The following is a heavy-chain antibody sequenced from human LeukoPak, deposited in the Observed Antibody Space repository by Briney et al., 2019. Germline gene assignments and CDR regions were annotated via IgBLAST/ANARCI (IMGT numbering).Heavy chain of an antibody. V-gene: IGHV3-11*01. CDR3: ATLKRYYGHYFDY. D-gene: IGHD1-26*01. J-gene: IGHJ4*02. CDR1: GFTFSDYY. CDR2: ISSSGSTI. Sequence: GGSLRLSCAASGFTFSDYYMSWIRQAPGGGLEWVSYISSSGSTIYYADPVKGRFTISRDNAKNSLYLQMNSLRAEDTAVYYCATLKRYYGHYFDYWGQGTLVTVSS.